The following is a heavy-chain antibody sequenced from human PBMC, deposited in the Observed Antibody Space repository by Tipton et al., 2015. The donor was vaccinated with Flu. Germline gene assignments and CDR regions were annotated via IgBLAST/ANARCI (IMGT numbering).Heavy chain of an antibody. D-gene: IGHD3-3*01. CDR3: ARDRYYDFWSGPSDNYVYYYMDV. CDR1: GFTFSSYW. V-gene: IGHV3-7*01. J-gene: IGHJ6*03. Sequence: SLRLPCAASGFTFSSYWMSWVRQAPGKGLEWVANIKQDGSEKYYVDSVNGRFTISRDNAKNSLYLQMNSLRAEGTAGYYCARDRYYDFWSGPSDNYVYYYMDVWGKGTTVTVPS. CDR2: IKQDGSEK.